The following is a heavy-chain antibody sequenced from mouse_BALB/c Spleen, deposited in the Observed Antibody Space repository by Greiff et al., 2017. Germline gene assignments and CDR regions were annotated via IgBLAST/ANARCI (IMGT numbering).Heavy chain of an antibody. V-gene: IGHV14-4*02. J-gene: IGHJ3*01. Sequence: EVQLQQSGAELVRSGASVKLSCTASGFNIKDYYMHWVKQRPEQGLEWIGWIDPENGDTEYAPKFQGKATMTADTSSNTAYLQLSSLPSEDTAVYYCNAWDWDLAWFAYWGQGTLVTVSA. CDR1: GFNIKDYY. CDR3: NAWDWDLAWFAY. CDR2: IDPENGDT. D-gene: IGHD4-1*01.